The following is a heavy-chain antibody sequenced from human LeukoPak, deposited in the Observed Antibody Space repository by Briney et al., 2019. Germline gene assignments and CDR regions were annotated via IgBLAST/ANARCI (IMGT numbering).Heavy chain of an antibody. CDR1: GFTFGDYA. D-gene: IGHD3-22*01. J-gene: IGHJ4*02. CDR2: IRSKAYGGTT. Sequence: GGSLRLSCTASGFTFGDYAMSWVRRAPGKGLEWVGFIRSKAYGGTTEYAASVKCRFTISRDDSKSIAYLQMNSLKTEDTAVYYCTSNYYDSSGYPIAYYFDYWGQGTLVTVSS. CDR3: TSNYYDSSGYPIAYYFDY. V-gene: IGHV3-49*04.